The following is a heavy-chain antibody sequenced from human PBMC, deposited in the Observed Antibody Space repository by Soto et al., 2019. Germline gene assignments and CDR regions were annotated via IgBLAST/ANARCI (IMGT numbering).Heavy chain of an antibody. Sequence: QVQLVESGGGVVQPGTSLRLSCTASGSTFSTYAMHWVRQAPGKGLEWVAVIWDDGRKHFYADSVKGRFTISRDNPKNMLYLQMHSLRVEDTSVYFCATDRGLAPFDNWGQGTLVTVSS. CDR1: GSTFSTYA. CDR2: IWDDGRKH. CDR3: ATDRGLAPFDN. V-gene: IGHV3-33*03. D-gene: IGHD4-17*01. J-gene: IGHJ4*01.